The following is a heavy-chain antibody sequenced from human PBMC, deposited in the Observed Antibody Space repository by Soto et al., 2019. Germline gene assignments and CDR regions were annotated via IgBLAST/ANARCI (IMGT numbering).Heavy chain of an antibody. CDR3: ARQERLGNWFDP. V-gene: IGHV4-39*01. CDR1: GASITTSSYY. J-gene: IGHJ5*02. Sequence: ETLSPTGAVSGASITTSSYYWGWIRQSPEKGLEWIGYIHHTENIYYNPSLKSRVTISVDTSSNQLSLKLSSVTAADTAVYYCARQERLGNWFDPWGQGTLVTVSS. CDR2: IHHTENI. D-gene: IGHD1-26*01.